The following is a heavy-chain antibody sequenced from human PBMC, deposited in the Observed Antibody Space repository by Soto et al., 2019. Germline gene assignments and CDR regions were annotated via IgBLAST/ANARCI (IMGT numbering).Heavy chain of an antibody. CDR3: AREDSGYDIDY. Sequence: QVQLVQSGAEVKKPGSSVKVSCKASGGTFSSYTISWVRQAPGQGLEWMGRIIPILGIANYAQKFQGRVTITADKSTSPAYMELSSLRSEDTAVYYCAREDSGYDIDYWGQGTLVTVSS. CDR1: GGTFSSYT. D-gene: IGHD5-12*01. CDR2: IIPILGIA. J-gene: IGHJ4*02. V-gene: IGHV1-69*08.